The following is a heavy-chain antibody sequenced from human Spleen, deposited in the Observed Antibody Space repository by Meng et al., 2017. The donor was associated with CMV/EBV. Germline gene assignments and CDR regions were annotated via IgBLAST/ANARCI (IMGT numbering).Heavy chain of an antibody. Sequence: GGSLRLSCAPSGFTFNNFAMSWVRQAPGKGLEWVSSIYSGGSSTSYADSVRGRFTISRDYSKNTLNLQMNSLRAEDTAVYYCARARFTAMVTYLDYWGQGTLVTVS. D-gene: IGHD5-18*01. V-gene: IGHV3-23*03. J-gene: IGHJ4*02. CDR1: GFTFNNFA. CDR3: ARARFTAMVTYLDY. CDR2: IYSGGSST.